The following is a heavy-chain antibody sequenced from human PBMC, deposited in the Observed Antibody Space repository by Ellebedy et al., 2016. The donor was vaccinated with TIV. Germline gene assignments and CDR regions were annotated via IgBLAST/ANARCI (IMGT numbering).Heavy chain of an antibody. V-gene: IGHV4-4*07. J-gene: IGHJ4*02. CDR3: ARAPRIYTPEFDF. CDR1: GGSISNYY. Sequence: SETLSLTCTVSGGSISNYYWSWIRQPAGKGLEWIGRIYTSGSTNYNPSLKSRVTMSIDTSKNQFSLKLSSVTAADTAVYYCARAPRIYTPEFDFWGQGTLVTVSS. D-gene: IGHD2-2*02. CDR2: IYTSGST.